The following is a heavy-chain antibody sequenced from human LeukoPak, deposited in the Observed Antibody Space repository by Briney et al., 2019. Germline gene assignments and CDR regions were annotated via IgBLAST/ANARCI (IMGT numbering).Heavy chain of an antibody. CDR3: ARGRPVALIDY. Sequence: KTSETLSLTCAVYGGSFSGYYWSWIRQPPGKGLEWIGEINHSGSTNYNPSLKSRVTISVDTSKNQFSLKLSSVTAADTAVYYCARGRPVALIDYWGQGTLVTVSS. CDR2: INHSGST. V-gene: IGHV4-34*01. J-gene: IGHJ4*02. CDR1: GGSFSGYY.